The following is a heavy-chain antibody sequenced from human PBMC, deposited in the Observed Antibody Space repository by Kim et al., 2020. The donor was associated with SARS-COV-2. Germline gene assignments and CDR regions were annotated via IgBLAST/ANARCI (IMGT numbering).Heavy chain of an antibody. CDR2: ISGSGGST. J-gene: IGHJ5*02. D-gene: IGHD3-10*01. Sequence: GGSLRLSCAASGFTFSSYAMSWVRQAPGKGLEWVSAISGSGGSTYYADSVKGRFTISRDNSKNTLYLQMNSLRAEDTAVYYCAKDSALLWFGDNWFDPWGQGTLVTVSS. V-gene: IGHV3-23*01. CDR3: AKDSALLWFGDNWFDP. CDR1: GFTFSSYA.